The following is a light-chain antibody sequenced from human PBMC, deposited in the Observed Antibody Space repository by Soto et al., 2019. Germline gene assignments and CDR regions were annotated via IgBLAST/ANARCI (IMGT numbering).Light chain of an antibody. J-gene: IGKJ5*01. V-gene: IGKV3-20*01. Sequence: ELVITQSPANLSVSPGERAILSCSASQSVSSHLAWYRQIPVQAPRLLIYDASNRANGIPDRFSGSGSGTDFTLTISRLEPEDFAVYYCQQYGSSLSITFGQGTRLEIK. CDR2: DAS. CDR3: QQYGSSLSIT. CDR1: QSVSSH.